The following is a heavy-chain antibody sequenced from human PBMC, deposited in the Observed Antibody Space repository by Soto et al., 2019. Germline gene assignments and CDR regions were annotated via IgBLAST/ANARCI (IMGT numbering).Heavy chain of an antibody. Sequence: GGSLRLSCAASGFTFDDYTMHWVRQAPGKGLEWVSLISWDGGSTYYADSVKGRFTISRDNSKNSLYLQMNSLRTEDTALYYCAKDIDLVDTAMPRKGGYYYYGMDVWGQGTTVTVSS. J-gene: IGHJ6*02. V-gene: IGHV3-43*01. CDR1: GFTFDDYT. D-gene: IGHD5-18*01. CDR3: AKDIDLVDTAMPRKGGYYYYGMDV. CDR2: ISWDGGST.